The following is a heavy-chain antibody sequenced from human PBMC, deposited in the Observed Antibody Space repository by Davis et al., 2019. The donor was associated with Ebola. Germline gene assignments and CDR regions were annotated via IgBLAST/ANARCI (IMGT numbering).Heavy chain of an antibody. CDR1: GFSFSTTW. V-gene: IGHV3-48*03. D-gene: IGHD5-18*01. CDR3: VPGTWI. J-gene: IGHJ4*02. Sequence: PGGSLRLSCVASGFSFSTTWMHWVRQAPGKGLEWISYISDSGSTTYYTDSVKGRFTISRDNAKNSLYLQMNTLRVEDTAIYYCVPGTWIRGQGTLVTVSS. CDR2: ISDSGSTT.